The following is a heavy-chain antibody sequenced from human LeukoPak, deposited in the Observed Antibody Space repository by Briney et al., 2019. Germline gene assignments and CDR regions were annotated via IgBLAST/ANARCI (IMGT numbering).Heavy chain of an antibody. CDR2: IYSGGST. Sequence: GGSLRLSCAASGFTFSSNYMSWVRQAPGKGLEWVSVIYSGGSTYCAGSVKSRFTISRDNSKDTLYLEMNSLRAEDTAVYYCARATYDFWSGPNFDYWGQGALVTVSS. CDR3: ARATYDFWSGPNFDY. V-gene: IGHV3-53*01. J-gene: IGHJ4*02. D-gene: IGHD3-3*01. CDR1: GFTFSSNY.